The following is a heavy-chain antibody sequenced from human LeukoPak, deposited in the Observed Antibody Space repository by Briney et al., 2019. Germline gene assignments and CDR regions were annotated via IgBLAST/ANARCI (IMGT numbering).Heavy chain of an antibody. J-gene: IGHJ4*02. CDR2: IGGGSATI. V-gene: IGHV3-48*04. Sequence: PGGSLRLSCAASGFTFDSYSMNWVHRAPGKGLEWVSYIGGGSATIYYADSVKGRFTISRDNAKNSLYLQMTSLRAEDTAVYYCARSRLGCYLDYWGQGTLVTVSS. CDR1: GFTFDSYS. CDR3: ARSRLGCYLDY. D-gene: IGHD6-6*01.